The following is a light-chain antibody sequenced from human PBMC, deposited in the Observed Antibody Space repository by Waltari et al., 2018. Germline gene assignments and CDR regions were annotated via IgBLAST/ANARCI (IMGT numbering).Light chain of an antibody. V-gene: IGKV3-20*01. J-gene: IGKJ2*01. CDR3: QQYGSSPYT. Sequence: EIVLTQSPGTLSLSPGERATLSCRTSQSVSSTHLPGYRQKPGQAPRLLMYGASNRATGIPDRFSGSGSGTDFTLTISRLEPEDFAVYYCQQYGSSPYTFGPGTKLGIK. CDR1: QSVSSTH. CDR2: GAS.